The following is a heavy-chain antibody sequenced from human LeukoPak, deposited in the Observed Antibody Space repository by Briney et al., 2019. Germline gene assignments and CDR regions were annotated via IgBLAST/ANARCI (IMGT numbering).Heavy chain of an antibody. J-gene: IGHJ2*01. D-gene: IGHD6-13*01. CDR1: GYTFTSYG. V-gene: IGHV1-18*01. Sequence: ASVKVSCKASGYTFTSYGISWVRQAPGQGLEWMGWISAYNGNTNYAQKLQGRVTMTTDTSTSTAYMELRSLRSDDTAVYYCARDYSSPQHWYFDLWGRGTLVTVSS. CDR3: ARDYSSPQHWYFDL. CDR2: ISAYNGNT.